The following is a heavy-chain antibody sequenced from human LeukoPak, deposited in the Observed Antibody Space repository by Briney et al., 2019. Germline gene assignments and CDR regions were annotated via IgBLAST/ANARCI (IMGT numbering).Heavy chain of an antibody. V-gene: IGHV3-48*01. D-gene: IGHD5-18*01. Sequence: GGSLRLSCAASGFTFSSYSMNWVRQAPGKGLEWVSYISSSSSTIYYADSVKGRFTISRDNAKNSLYLQMNSLRAEDTAVYYCAKGGRGYSYGSLDYWGQGTLVTVSS. J-gene: IGHJ4*02. CDR3: AKGGRGYSYGSLDY. CDR1: GFTFSSYS. CDR2: ISSSSSTI.